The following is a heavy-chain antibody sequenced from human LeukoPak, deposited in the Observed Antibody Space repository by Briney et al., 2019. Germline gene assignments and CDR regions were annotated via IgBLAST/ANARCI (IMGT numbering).Heavy chain of an antibody. CDR3: ASAHYYDSSGYSDY. Sequence: ASVKVSCKASGYTFTTYDISWVRQAPGQGLEWMGGIIPIFGTANYAQKFQGRVTITADKSTSTAYMELSSLRSEDTAVYYCASAHYYDSSGYSDYWGQGTLVTVSS. CDR1: GYTFTTYD. D-gene: IGHD3-22*01. J-gene: IGHJ4*02. CDR2: IIPIFGTA. V-gene: IGHV1-69*06.